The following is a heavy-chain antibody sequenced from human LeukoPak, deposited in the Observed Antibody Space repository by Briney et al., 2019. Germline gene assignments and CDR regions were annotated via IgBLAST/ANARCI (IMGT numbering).Heavy chain of an antibody. Sequence: SETLSLTCAVYGESLSRYYWTWIRQPPGKGLEWIGDINHRGATNYNPSLKSRVTISVDTSKNQFSLKVSSVTAADTGAYYCARPGYCSATTCTGHLDVWGQGTLATVPS. CDR1: GESLSRYY. CDR2: INHRGAT. D-gene: IGHD2-2*01. J-gene: IGHJ4*02. CDR3: ARPGYCSATTCTGHLDV. V-gene: IGHV4-34*01.